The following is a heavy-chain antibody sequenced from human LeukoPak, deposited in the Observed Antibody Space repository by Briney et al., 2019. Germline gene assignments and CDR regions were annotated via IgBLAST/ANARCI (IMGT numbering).Heavy chain of an antibody. CDR3: ARGGDDYGDYYAFDI. CDR1: GFTFSSYS. CDR2: ISSSSSYI. J-gene: IGHJ3*02. V-gene: IGHV3-21*01. Sequence: GGSLRLSCAASGFTFSSYSMNWVRQAPGKGLEWVSSISSSSSYIYYADSVKGRFTISRDNAKNSLYLQMNSLRAEDTAVYYCARGGDDYGDYYAFDIWGQGTMVTVSS. D-gene: IGHD4-17*01.